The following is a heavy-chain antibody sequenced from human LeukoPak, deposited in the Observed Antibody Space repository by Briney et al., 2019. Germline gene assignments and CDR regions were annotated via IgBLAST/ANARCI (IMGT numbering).Heavy chain of an antibody. CDR1: GYSFTSYW. D-gene: IGHD2-15*01. Sequence: GESLKISCKGSGYSFTSYWIVWVRQMPGKGLEWMGIIYPGDSDTRYSPSFQGQVTISADKSISTAYLQWSSLKASDTAMYYCARHRYCSGGSCGDFDYWGQGTLVTVSS. CDR2: IYPGDSDT. V-gene: IGHV5-51*01. CDR3: ARHRYCSGGSCGDFDY. J-gene: IGHJ4*02.